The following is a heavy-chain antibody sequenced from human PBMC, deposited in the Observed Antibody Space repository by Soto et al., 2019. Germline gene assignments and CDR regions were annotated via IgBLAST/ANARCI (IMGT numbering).Heavy chain of an antibody. CDR1: GYSFTSYW. Sequence: PGESLKISCKGSGYSFTSYWIGWVRQMPGKGLEWMGIIYPGDSDTRYSPSFQGQVTISADKSINTAYLQWSSLKASDTAMYYCARLFRGYSGYDLYYYGMDVWGQGTTVTVSS. D-gene: IGHD5-12*01. V-gene: IGHV5-51*01. CDR3: ARLFRGYSGYDLYYYGMDV. CDR2: IYPGDSDT. J-gene: IGHJ6*02.